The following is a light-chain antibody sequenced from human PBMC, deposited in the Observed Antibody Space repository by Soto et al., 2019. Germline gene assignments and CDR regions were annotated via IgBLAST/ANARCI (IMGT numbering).Light chain of an antibody. Sequence: QSVLTHPPSVSRAPGQRVTSSCTGSSSNIGAGYDVHWYQQLPGTAPKLLIYGNSNRPSGVPDRFSGSKSGTSASLAITGLQAEDEADYYCQSYDSSLSGYVFGTGTKVTVL. V-gene: IGLV1-40*01. CDR1: SSNIGAGYD. CDR2: GNS. J-gene: IGLJ1*01. CDR3: QSYDSSLSGYV.